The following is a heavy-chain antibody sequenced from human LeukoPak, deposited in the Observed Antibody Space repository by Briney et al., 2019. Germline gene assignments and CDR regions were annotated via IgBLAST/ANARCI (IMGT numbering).Heavy chain of an antibody. J-gene: IGHJ4*02. Sequence: ASVKVSCKASGGTFSSYAISWVRQAPGQGLEWMGGIIPIFGTANYAQKFQGRVTITADESTSTAYMELGSLRSEDTAVYYCARSYYDSSGYYQVDYWGQGTLVTVSS. V-gene: IGHV1-69*13. CDR3: ARSYYDSSGYYQVDY. CDR2: IIPIFGTA. CDR1: GGTFSSYA. D-gene: IGHD3-22*01.